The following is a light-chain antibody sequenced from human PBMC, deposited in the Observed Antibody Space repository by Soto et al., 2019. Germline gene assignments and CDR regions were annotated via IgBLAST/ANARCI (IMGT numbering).Light chain of an antibody. CDR3: QQYNSYVLT. V-gene: IGKV1-5*03. CDR1: QSISSW. Sequence: DIQMTQSPSTLSASVGDRVTITCRASQSISSWLAWYQHKPGKAPKLLIYKASSLESGVPSRFSGSGSGTEFTLTISGLQPDDFATYYCQQYNSYVLTFGGGTKVEIK. J-gene: IGKJ4*01. CDR2: KAS.